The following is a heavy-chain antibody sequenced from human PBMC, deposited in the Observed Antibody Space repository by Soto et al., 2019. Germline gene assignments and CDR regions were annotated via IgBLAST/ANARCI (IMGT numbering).Heavy chain of an antibody. CDR2: INSDGSST. Sequence: GGSLRLSCAASGFTFSSYWMHWVRQAPGKGLVWVSRINSDGSSTSYADSVKGRFTISRDNAKNTLYLQMNSLRAEDTAVYYCARRLAQAPTGEKYYYYGMDVWGQGTTVTVSS. J-gene: IGHJ6*02. V-gene: IGHV3-74*01. D-gene: IGHD3-16*01. CDR3: ARRLAQAPTGEKYYYYGMDV. CDR1: GFTFSSYW.